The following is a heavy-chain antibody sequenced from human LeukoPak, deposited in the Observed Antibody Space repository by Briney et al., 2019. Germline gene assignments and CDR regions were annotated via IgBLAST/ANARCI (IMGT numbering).Heavy chain of an antibody. V-gene: IGHV3-23*01. D-gene: IGHD3-22*01. CDR1: GFPFSSYA. CDR2: ISGSGGST. Sequence: PGGSLRLSCAASGFPFSSYAMNWVRQAPGKGLEWVSTISGSGGSTYYADSVKGRFTISRDNSKNTLYLQMNSLRAGDTAVYYCAKGLSGYYYDSSGYYRDPFDYWGQGTLVTVSS. J-gene: IGHJ4*02. CDR3: AKGLSGYYYDSSGYYRDPFDY.